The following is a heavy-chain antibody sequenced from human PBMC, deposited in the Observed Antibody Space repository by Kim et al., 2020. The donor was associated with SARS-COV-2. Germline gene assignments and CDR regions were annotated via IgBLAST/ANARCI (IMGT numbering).Heavy chain of an antibody. D-gene: IGHD3-16*01. CDR1: GFTFSSFG. V-gene: IGHV3-33*06. CDR3: AKGRSALYVWGSYSSMDV. J-gene: IGHJ6*02. CDR2: IWYDGSNK. Sequence: GGSLRLSCAASGFTFSSFGMHWVRQAPGKGLEWVAVIWYDGSNKYYADSVKGRFTISRDNSKNTLYLQMNSLRAEDTAVYYCAKGRSALYVWGSYSSMDVWGQGTTVTVSS.